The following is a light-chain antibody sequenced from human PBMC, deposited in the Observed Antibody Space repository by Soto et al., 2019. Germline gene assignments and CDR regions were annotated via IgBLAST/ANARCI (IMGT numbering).Light chain of an antibody. CDR3: RQRSSWPLLP. Sequence: EIVLTQSPATLSLSPGERATLSCRASQSVSNYLAWYQQKPGQAPRLLIYDASNRATGIPARFSGSGSGTDFPLTISSLEPKDFAVYYCRQRSSWPLLPLGGGTRVEIK. CDR2: DAS. J-gene: IGKJ4*02. V-gene: IGKV3-11*01. CDR1: QSVSNY.